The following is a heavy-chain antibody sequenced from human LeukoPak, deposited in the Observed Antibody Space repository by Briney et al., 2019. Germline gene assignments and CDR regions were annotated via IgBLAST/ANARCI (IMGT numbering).Heavy chain of an antibody. J-gene: IGHJ4*02. CDR1: GFTFSSYA. CDR3: AKGFLFVYSSSPGGAANFDY. V-gene: IGHV3-23*01. CDR2: ISGSGGST. D-gene: IGHD6-13*01. Sequence: GGSLRLSCTASGFTFSSYAMSWVRQAPGKGLEWVSAISGSGGSTYYADSVKGRFTISRDNSKNTLYLQMNSLRAEDTAVYYCAKGFLFVYSSSPGGAANFDYWGQGTLVTVSS.